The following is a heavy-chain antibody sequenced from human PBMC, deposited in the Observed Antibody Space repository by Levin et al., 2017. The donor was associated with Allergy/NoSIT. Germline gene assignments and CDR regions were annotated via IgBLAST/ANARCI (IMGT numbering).Heavy chain of an antibody. J-gene: IGHJ4*02. CDR2: FASQGGMT. V-gene: IGHV3-64D*06. CDR1: TFTFNNYA. CDR3: VSRPRHDIFSGPVDY. Sequence: GESLKISCSVSTFTFNNYALHWVRQGPGKGLEYVSGFASQGGMTYYADSVKGRFIMSRDESQNTLYLQMSSLRFEDTGVYYCVSRPRHDIFSGPVDYWGQGTLVTVAS. D-gene: IGHD3-9*01.